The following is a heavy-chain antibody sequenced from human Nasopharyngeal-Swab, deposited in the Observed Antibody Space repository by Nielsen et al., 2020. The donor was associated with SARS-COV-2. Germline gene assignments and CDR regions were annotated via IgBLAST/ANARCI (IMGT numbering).Heavy chain of an antibody. CDR2: IWYDGSNK. CDR3: AKDPFCDFWSGYYFDY. V-gene: IGHV3-33*06. J-gene: IGHJ4*02. Sequence: VRQAPGKGLEWVAVIWYDGSNKYYADSVKGRFTISRDNSKNTLYLQMNSLRAEDTAVYYCAKDPFCDFWSGYYFDYWGQGTLVTVSS. D-gene: IGHD3-3*01.